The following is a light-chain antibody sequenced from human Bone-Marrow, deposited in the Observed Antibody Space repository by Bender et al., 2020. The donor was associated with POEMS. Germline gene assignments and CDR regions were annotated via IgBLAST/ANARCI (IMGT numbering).Light chain of an antibody. V-gene: IGLV2-11*01. CDR2: DVT. J-gene: IGLJ1*01. CDR3: CSYAGRNTFV. Sequence: QSALTQPRSVSGSPGQSVTISCTGSSGDIGGYNYVSWYQQHPGKAPRLLISDVTERPSGVPARFFGSKSGSTASLTISGLQAEDEAYYYCCSYAGRNTFVFGTGTKVTVL. CDR1: SGDIGGYNY.